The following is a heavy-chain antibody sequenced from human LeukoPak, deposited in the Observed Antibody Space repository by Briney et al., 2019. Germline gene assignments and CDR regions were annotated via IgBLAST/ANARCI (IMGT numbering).Heavy chain of an antibody. CDR3: ARDLRAYCGGDCQGDAFDI. J-gene: IGHJ3*02. D-gene: IGHD2-21*02. CDR1: GGSISSYY. Sequence: SETLSLTCTVSGGSISSYYWSWIRQPPGKGLEWIGYIYYSGSTDHNPSLKSRVTISVDTSKNQFSLKLSSATAADTAVYYCARDLRAYCGGDCQGDAFDIWGQGTMVTVSS. V-gene: IGHV4-59*01. CDR2: IYYSGST.